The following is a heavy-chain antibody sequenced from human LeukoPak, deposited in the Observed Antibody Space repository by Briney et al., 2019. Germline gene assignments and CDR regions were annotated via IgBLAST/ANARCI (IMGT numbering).Heavy chain of an antibody. CDR2: IRSKAYGGTT. V-gene: IGHV3-49*03. J-gene: IGHJ4*02. D-gene: IGHD3-3*01. Sequence: GGSLRLSCTASGFTFGDYAMSWFRQAPGKGREWVGFIRSKAYGGTTGYAASVKGRFTISRDDSKSIAYLHMNSLKTEDTAVYYCTADYDFVQTRKFDYWGQRTLVTVSS. CDR3: TADYDFVQTRKFDY. CDR1: GFTFGDYA.